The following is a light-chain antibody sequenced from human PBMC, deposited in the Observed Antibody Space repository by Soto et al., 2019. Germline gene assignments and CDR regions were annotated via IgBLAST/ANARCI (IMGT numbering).Light chain of an antibody. CDR3: CSYAGSYTWM. J-gene: IGLJ6*01. V-gene: IGLV2-11*01. Sequence: QSALTQPRSVSGSPGQSVTISCTGTSSDVGAYKYVSWYQQHPGKAPKLIIYDVSKRPSGVPDRFSGSKSGNTASLTISGLQAEDEGDYDCCSYAGSYTWMFGSGTKVTVL. CDR1: SSDVGAYKY. CDR2: DVS.